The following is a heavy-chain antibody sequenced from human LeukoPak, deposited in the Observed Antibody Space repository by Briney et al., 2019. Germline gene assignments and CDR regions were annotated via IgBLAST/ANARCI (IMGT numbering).Heavy chain of an antibody. CDR2: ISGSGGST. CDR1: GFTFSSYA. Sequence: GGSLRLSCAASGFTFSSYAMSWVRQAPGKGLEWVSAISGSGGSTYYADSVKGRFTISRDNSKNTLYLQMNSLRAEDTAVYDYAKHYYGSGSGGDYWGQGTLVTVSS. J-gene: IGHJ4*02. CDR3: AKHYYGSGSGGDY. D-gene: IGHD3-10*01. V-gene: IGHV3-23*01.